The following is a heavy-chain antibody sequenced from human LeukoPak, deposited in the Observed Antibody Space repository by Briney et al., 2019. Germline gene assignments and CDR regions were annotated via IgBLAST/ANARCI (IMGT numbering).Heavy chain of an antibody. D-gene: IGHD2-15*01. CDR3: ARDGGYCSGGSCYSNWFDP. CDR2: ISAYNGNT. CDR1: GYTFTSYG. Sequence: GASVKVSCKASGYTFTSYGISWVRQAPGQGLEWMGWISAYNGNTNYAQKLQGRVTMTTDTSTSTAYMELRSLRSDGTAVYYCARDGGYCSGGSCYSNWFDPWGQGTLVTVSS. J-gene: IGHJ5*02. V-gene: IGHV1-18*01.